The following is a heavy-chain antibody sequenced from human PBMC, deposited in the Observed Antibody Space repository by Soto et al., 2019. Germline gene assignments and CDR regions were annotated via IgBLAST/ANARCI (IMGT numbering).Heavy chain of an antibody. Sequence: QVQLVESGGGVVQPGRSLRLSCAASGFTFSSYGMHWVRQAPGKGLEWVAVISYDGSNKYYADSVKGRFTISRDNSKNTLYLQMNSLRAEDTAVYYCAKDQSIPRYGDYVSNWFDPWGQGTLVXXXS. D-gene: IGHD4-17*01. CDR2: ISYDGSNK. J-gene: IGHJ5*02. V-gene: IGHV3-30*18. CDR1: GFTFSSYG. CDR3: AKDQSIPRYGDYVSNWFDP.